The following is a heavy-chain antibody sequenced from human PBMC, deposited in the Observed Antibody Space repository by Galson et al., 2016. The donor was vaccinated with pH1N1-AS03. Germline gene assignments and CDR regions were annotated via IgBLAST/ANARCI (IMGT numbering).Heavy chain of an antibody. CDR2: IKDTLDGRTT. CDR1: GFNFRSAW. V-gene: IGHV3-15*01. D-gene: IGHD3-3*02. J-gene: IGHJ5*02. Sequence: SLRLSCAASGFNFRSAWMSWVRQAPGKGLEWVGRIKDTLDGRTTDYAAPVKGRFTISRDDSNNTLYLEMNSLKTEGTAVYYCTKTQTFSFGLGLDPWGQGTLVTVSS. CDR3: TKTQTFSFGLGLDP.